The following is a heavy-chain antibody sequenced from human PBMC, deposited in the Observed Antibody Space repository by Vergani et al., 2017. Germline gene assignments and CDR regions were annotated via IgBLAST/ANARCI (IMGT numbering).Heavy chain of an antibody. V-gene: IGHV1-46*01. CDR3: ARGCGSTSCYKRGEDWFDP. CDR2: INPSGGST. CDR1: EYTFTSYY. D-gene: IGHD2-2*02. Sequence: QVQLVQSGAEVKKPGASVKVSCQASEYTFTSYYIHWVRQAPGQGLEWMGIINPSGGSTNYAQKFQGRVTMTRDTSTSTVFMELSSLRSEDTAVYYWARGCGSTSCYKRGEDWFDPWGQGTLVTVSS. J-gene: IGHJ5*02.